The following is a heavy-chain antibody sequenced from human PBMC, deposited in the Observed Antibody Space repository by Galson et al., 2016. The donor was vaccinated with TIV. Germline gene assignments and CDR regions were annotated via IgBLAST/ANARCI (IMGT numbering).Heavy chain of an antibody. J-gene: IGHJ4*02. CDR3: ARVFDSYYFDY. D-gene: IGHD3-10*02. CDR1: GFTFGSYG. Sequence: SLRLSCAASGFTFGSYGIHWVRQAPGKGLEWVSFISSDGSEKSYADSVRGRFTISRENSKNTLYLQMNSLRVEDTAFYLCARVFDSYYFDYWGQGTLVTVSS. CDR2: ISSDGSEK. V-gene: IGHV3-30*03.